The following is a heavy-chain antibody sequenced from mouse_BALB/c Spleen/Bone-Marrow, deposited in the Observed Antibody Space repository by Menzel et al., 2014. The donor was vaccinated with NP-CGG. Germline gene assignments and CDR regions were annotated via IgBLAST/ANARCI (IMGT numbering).Heavy chain of an antibody. Sequence: QVQLQHPGPGLVAPSQSLSITCTVSGFSLTSYGVHWVRQPPGKGLEWLGVIWAGGSTNYNSALMSRLSISKDNSKSQVFLKMNSLQTDDTAMYYCASPIYYDYPLFAYWGQGTLVTVSA. CDR1: GFSLTSYG. V-gene: IGHV2-9*02. D-gene: IGHD2-4*01. J-gene: IGHJ3*01. CDR3: ASPIYYDYPLFAY. CDR2: IWAGGST.